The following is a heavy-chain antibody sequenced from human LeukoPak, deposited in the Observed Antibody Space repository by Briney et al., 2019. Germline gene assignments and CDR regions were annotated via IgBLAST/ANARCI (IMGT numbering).Heavy chain of an antibody. CDR2: IKEDGSEK. D-gene: IGHD3-22*01. CDR3: ARDSSGYQ. Sequence: GVLRLSCAASGFTFSTYLMSWVRQAPGKGLEWVANIKEDGSEKYYGDSVKGRFTISRDNAKNSLYLQMNSLRAEDTAVYYCARDSSGYQWGQGTLVTVSS. J-gene: IGHJ4*02. V-gene: IGHV3-7*01. CDR1: GFTFSTYL.